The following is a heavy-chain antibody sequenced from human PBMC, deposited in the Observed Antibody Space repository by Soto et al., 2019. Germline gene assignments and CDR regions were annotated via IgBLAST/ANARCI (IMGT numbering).Heavy chain of an antibody. Sequence: PSETLSLTCAVYGGSFSGYYWSWIRQPPGKGLEWIGEINHSGSTSYNPSLKSRVTISVDTSKNQFSLKLSSVTAADTAVHYCARGLLRFDPWGQGTLVTVSS. J-gene: IGHJ5*02. D-gene: IGHD2-15*01. CDR1: GGSFSGYY. CDR2: INHSGST. CDR3: ARGLLRFDP. V-gene: IGHV4-34*01.